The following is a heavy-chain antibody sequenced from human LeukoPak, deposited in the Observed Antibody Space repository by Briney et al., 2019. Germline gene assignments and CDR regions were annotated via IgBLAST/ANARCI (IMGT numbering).Heavy chain of an antibody. CDR3: ARRLYYYDSSGYYYVTRYYFDY. V-gene: IGHV4-34*01. Sequence: PSETLSLTCAVYGGSFSGYYWSWIRQPPGKGLEWIGEINHSGSTNYNPSLKSRVTISVDTSKNQFSLKLSSVTAADTAVYYCARRLYYYDSSGYYYVTRYYFDYWGQGTLVTVSS. CDR1: GGSFSGYY. D-gene: IGHD3-22*01. J-gene: IGHJ4*02. CDR2: INHSGST.